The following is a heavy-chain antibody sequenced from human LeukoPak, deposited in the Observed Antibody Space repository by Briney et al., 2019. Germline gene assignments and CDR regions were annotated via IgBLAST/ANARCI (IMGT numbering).Heavy chain of an antibody. CDR3: AKDWTGTKPFDL. Sequence: GGSLRLSCAASGFTFSDYYMSWIRQAPGKGLEWVSYISSSGSTIYYADFVKGRFTISRDNAKNSLYLQMNSLRAEDTAVYYCAKDWTGTKPFDLWGRGTLVTVSS. J-gene: IGHJ2*01. D-gene: IGHD3/OR15-3a*01. CDR1: GFTFSDYY. CDR2: ISSSGSTI. V-gene: IGHV3-11*04.